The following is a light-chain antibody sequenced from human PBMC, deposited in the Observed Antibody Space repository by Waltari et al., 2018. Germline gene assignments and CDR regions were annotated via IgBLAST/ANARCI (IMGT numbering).Light chain of an antibody. CDR3: CSYAGTIPFV. CDR1: SSDIGSFNL. V-gene: IGLV2-23*02. CDR2: EVS. Sequence: QSALTQTASVSGSPGQSITISCTGTSSDIGSFNLVSWYQQHPGKAPKLMIYEVSQRPSGFSKRFAGSKSANTASLTISGLQAEDEADYYCCSYAGTIPFVFGTGTKVTVL. J-gene: IGLJ1*01.